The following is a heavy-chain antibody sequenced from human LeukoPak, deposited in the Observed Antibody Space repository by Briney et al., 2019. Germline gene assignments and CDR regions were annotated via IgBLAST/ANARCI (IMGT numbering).Heavy chain of an antibody. CDR1: GYTFTSYD. D-gene: IGHD3-22*01. CDR2: MNPNSCNT. J-gene: IGHJ3*02. V-gene: IGHV1-8*01. Sequence: ASVKVSCKASGYTFTSYDINWVRQATGQGLEGMGWMNPNSCNTGYAQKFQGRVTMTRNTSISTAYLELGSLRSEDTAVYYCASTYYYDSTLGDDAFDIWGQGTMVTVSS. CDR3: ASTYYYDSTLGDDAFDI.